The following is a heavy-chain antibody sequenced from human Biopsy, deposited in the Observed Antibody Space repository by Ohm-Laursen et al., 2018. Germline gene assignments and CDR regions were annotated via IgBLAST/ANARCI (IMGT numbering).Heavy chain of an antibody. V-gene: IGHV4-39*07. J-gene: IGHJ4*02. Sequence: SDTLSLTCPVSGGSISSSSYFWGWIRQTPGKGLEWIGSMSYGESARYLPSLKSRVTISVDTSKNQFSLKLNSVTAADTAVYFCARDSRGGHLNTTLITGKNLDSWGQGILVTVSS. D-gene: IGHD3-16*01. CDR3: ARDSRGGHLNTTLITGKNLDS. CDR1: GGSISSSSYF. CDR2: MSYGESA.